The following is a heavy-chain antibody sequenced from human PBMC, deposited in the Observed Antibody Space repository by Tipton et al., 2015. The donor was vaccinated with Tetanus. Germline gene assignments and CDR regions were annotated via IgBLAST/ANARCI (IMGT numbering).Heavy chain of an antibody. CDR2: MYSGGDT. D-gene: IGHD6-6*01. V-gene: IGHV3-53*01. J-gene: IGHJ4*02. CDR1: GFIVSSHY. Sequence: SLRLSCVASGFIVSSHYMSWVRQAPGKGLEWVSVMYSGGDTYYVDSVKGRFSISRDNAKRSLYLQMNSLRAEDTAIYYCARDVFPYSSSDWGQGTLVTVSS. CDR3: ARDVFPYSSSD.